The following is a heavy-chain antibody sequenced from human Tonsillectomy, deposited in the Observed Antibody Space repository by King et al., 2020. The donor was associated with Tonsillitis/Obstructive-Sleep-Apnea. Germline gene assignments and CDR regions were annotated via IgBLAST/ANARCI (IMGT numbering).Heavy chain of an antibody. J-gene: IGHJ5*02. D-gene: IGHD1-26*01. CDR3: ARDSGGYYPNWFDP. CDR2: GYYSGST. V-gene: IGHV4-59*01. CDR1: GGSISSYY. Sequence: VQLQESGPGLVKPSETLSLTCTVSGGSISSYYWSWIRQPPGKGLEWIGYGYYSGSTNYNPSLKSRVTISVDTSKNQFSLKLSSVTAADTAVYYCARDSGGYYPNWFDPWGQGTLVTVSS.